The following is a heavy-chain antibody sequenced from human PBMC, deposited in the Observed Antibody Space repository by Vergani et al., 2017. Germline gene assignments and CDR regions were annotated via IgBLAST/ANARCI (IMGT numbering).Heavy chain of an antibody. D-gene: IGHD6-13*01. J-gene: IGHJ5*02. Sequence: QVQLVQSGAEVQKPGASVKVSCKASGYTFTGYYMHWVRQAPGQGLEWMGWINPNSGGTNYAQKFQGRVTMTRDTSISTAYMELSRLRSDDTAVYYCATDSAAAGTIRNWFDPWGQGTLVTVSS. V-gene: IGHV1-2*02. CDR1: GYTFTGYY. CDR2: INPNSGGT. CDR3: ATDSAAAGTIRNWFDP.